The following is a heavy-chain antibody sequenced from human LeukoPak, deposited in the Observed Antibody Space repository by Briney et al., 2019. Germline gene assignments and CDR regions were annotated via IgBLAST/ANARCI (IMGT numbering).Heavy chain of an antibody. D-gene: IGHD5-12*01. CDR1: GGSISRSNW. J-gene: IGHJ4*02. CDR2: IYHSGST. V-gene: IGHV4-4*02. CDR3: AREGSSGRYFDY. Sequence: PSETLSLTCAVSGGSISRSNWWSWVRRPPGKRLEWIGEIYHSGSTNYNPSLKSRVTISVDRSKNQFSLKLSSVTAADTAVYYCAREGSSGRYFDYWGQGTLVTVSS.